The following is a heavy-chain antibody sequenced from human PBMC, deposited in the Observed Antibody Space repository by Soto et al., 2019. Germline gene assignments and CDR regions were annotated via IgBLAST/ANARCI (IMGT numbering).Heavy chain of an antibody. D-gene: IGHD2-2*01. CDR1: GFTFSNAW. J-gene: IGHJ5*02. V-gene: IGHV3-15*07. Sequence: PGGSLRLSCAASGFTFSNAWMDCVRQAPGKGLEWVGRIKSKTDGGTTDYAAPVKGRFTISRDDSKNTLYLQMNSLKTEDTAVYYCTTRNTVAPNRYAVPWGQGTLVTVSS. CDR3: TTRNTVAPNRYAVP. CDR2: IKSKTDGGTT.